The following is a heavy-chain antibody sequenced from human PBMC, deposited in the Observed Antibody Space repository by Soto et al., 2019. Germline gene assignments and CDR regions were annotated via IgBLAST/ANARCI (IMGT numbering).Heavy chain of an antibody. V-gene: IGHV1-18*01. CDR3: ARDDFWSGPLNAFDI. J-gene: IGHJ3*02. CDR1: GYSLYISG. Sequence: GVPVKVGSKASGYSLYISGITLVLKTPGQGLEWMGWISAYNGNTNYAQKLQGRVTMTTDTSTSTAYMELRSLRSDDTAVYYCARDDFWSGPLNAFDIWGQGTMVTVSS. D-gene: IGHD3-3*01. CDR2: ISAYNGNT.